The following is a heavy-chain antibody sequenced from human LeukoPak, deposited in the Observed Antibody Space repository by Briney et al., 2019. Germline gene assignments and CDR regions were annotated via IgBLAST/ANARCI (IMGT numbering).Heavy chain of an antibody. J-gene: IGHJ4*02. V-gene: IGHV3-23*01. CDR3: AKAGAVVVVAAKYFDY. Sequence: GGSLRLSCAASGFTFSSYAMSWVRQAPGKGLKWVSSISATGGSTFYADSVKGRFTISRDNSKNTLYLQMNSLRAEDTAVYYCAKAGAVVVVAAKYFDYWGQGTLVTVSS. CDR2: ISATGGST. D-gene: IGHD2-15*01. CDR1: GFTFSSYA.